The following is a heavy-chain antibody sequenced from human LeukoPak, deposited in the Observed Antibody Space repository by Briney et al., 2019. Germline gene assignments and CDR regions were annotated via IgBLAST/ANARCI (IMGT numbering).Heavy chain of an antibody. D-gene: IGHD4-17*01. CDR1: GGSISSGSYY. CDR2: IYTSGST. J-gene: IGHJ2*01. Sequence: SQTLSLTCTVSGGSISSGSYYWSWIRQPAGKGLEWIGRIYTSGSTNYNPSLKSRVTISVDTSKNQFSLKLSSVTAADTAVYYCARGELSMTTVTTSRWYFDLWGRGTLVTVSS. CDR3: ARGELSMTTVTTSRWYFDL. V-gene: IGHV4-61*02.